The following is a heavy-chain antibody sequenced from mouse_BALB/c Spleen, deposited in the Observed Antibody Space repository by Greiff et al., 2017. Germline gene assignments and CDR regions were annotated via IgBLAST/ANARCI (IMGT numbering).Heavy chain of an antibody. D-gene: IGHD1-1*01. CDR2: IDTSDSYT. V-gene: IGHV1-69*01. CDR1: GYTFTDYW. Sequence: VQLQQPGAELVMPGASVKMSCKASGYTFTDYWMHWVKQRPGQGLEWIGAIDTSDSYTSYNQKFKGKATLTVDESSSTAYMQLSSLTSEDSAVYYCARGGSSYVGHFDYWGQGTTLTVSS. J-gene: IGHJ2*01. CDR3: ARGGSSYVGHFDY.